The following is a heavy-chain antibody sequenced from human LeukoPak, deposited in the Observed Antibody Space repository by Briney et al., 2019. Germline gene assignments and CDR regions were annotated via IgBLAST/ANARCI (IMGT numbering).Heavy chain of an antibody. Sequence: SETLSLTCTVSGGSISSYYWSWIRQPPGKGLEWIGYIYYSGSTYYNPSLESRVTISVDTSKNQFSLKLSSVTAADTAVYYCATSGWYLLPGVYWGQGTLVTVSS. CDR3: ATSGWYLLPGVY. CDR2: IYYSGST. CDR1: GGSISSYY. V-gene: IGHV4-59*04. J-gene: IGHJ4*02. D-gene: IGHD6-19*01.